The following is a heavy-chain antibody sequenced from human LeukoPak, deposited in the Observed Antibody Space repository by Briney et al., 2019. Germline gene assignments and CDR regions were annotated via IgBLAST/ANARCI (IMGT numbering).Heavy chain of an antibody. CDR1: GGSISSGSYY. Sequence: SETLSLTCTVSGGSISSGSYYWSWIRQPAGKGLEWIGRIYTSGSTNYNPSLKSRVTISVDTSKNQFSLKLSSVTAADTAVYYCARAGFWSGYNWFDPWGQGTLVTVSS. V-gene: IGHV4-61*02. CDR2: IYTSGST. D-gene: IGHD3-3*01. J-gene: IGHJ5*02. CDR3: ARAGFWSGYNWFDP.